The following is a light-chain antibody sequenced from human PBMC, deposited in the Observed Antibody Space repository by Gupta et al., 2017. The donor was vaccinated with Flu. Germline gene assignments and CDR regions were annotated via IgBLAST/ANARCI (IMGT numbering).Light chain of an antibody. V-gene: IGLV2-14*01. Sequence: QSALTQPASVSGSPGQSITISCTGTSSDVGGYNYVSWYQQHPGKATKLMFYEVTERPSGVSNRCAGSKSGNTASLAISGLQAEEEADYFCASYTTTSTWVFGGGTKLTVL. CDR1: SSDVGGYNY. CDR2: EVT. J-gene: IGLJ3*02. CDR3: ASYTTTSTWV.